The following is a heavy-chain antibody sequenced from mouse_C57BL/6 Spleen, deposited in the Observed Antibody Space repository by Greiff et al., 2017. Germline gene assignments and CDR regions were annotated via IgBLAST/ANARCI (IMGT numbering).Heavy chain of an antibody. CDR3: APYGNYGSFYFDY. J-gene: IGHJ2*01. D-gene: IGHD2-1*01. Sequence: QVQLQQSGPELVKPGASVKISCKASGYAFSSSWMNWVKQRPGKGLEWIGRIYPGDGDTNYNGKFKGKATLTADKSSSTAYMQLSSLTSEDSAVYFGAPYGNYGSFYFDYGGQGTTLTVSS. CDR2: IYPGDGDT. V-gene: IGHV1-82*01. CDR1: GYAFSSSW.